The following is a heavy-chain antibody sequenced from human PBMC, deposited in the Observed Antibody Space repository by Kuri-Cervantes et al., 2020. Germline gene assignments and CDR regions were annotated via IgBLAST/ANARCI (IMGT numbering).Heavy chain of an antibody. V-gene: IGHV4-34*09. J-gene: IGHJ6*03. D-gene: IGHD6-13*01. CDR3: ARASSEQLGGYYYYYMDV. Sequence: LRLSCAVYGGSFSGYYWTWIRQHPGKGLEWIGHIHYSGSTYYTPSLKSLVTISVDTSKKQFSLKMSSVTAADTAVYYCARASSEQLGGYYYYYMDVWGKGTTVTVSS. CDR2: IHYSGST. CDR1: GGSFSGYY.